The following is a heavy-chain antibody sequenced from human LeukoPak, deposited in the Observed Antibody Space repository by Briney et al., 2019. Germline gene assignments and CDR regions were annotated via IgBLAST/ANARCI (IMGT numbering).Heavy chain of an antibody. CDR2: MNPNSGNT. J-gene: IGHJ4*02. CDR1: GYTFTSYD. V-gene: IGHV1-8*02. D-gene: IGHD5-18*01. Sequence: EASVKVSCKASGYTFTSYDINWGRQATGQGLEWMGWMNPNSGNTGYAQKFQGRVTMTRDTSTTTVYMELSSLRSEDTAMYYCAREIGPRQLHLWGSAFDYWGQGTLVTVSS. CDR3: AREIGPRQLHLWGSAFDY.